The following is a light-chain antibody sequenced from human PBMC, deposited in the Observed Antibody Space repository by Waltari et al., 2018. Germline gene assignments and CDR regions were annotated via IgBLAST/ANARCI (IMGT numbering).Light chain of an antibody. CDR2: SND. Sequence: QSVLTQPPSASGTPGQRVTISCSGSNSNIGSNTVNWYQQLPGTAPRLLIHSNDPRPSGVPDRFSGSKSGTSASPAISWLQSEDEADYYCATWDDRLTGLLFGGGIKVTVL. V-gene: IGLV1-44*01. CDR3: ATWDDRLTGLL. CDR1: NSNIGSNT. J-gene: IGLJ3*02.